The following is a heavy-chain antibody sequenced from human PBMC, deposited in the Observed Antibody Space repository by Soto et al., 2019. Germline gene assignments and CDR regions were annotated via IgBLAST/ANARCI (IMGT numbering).Heavy chain of an antibody. D-gene: IGHD4-17*01. V-gene: IGHV3-23*01. CDR3: TKTPRRGEYGDWYFDV. J-gene: IGHJ2*01. CDR1: GFTFSTYA. CDR2: INPSGGTT. Sequence: EVQLLESGGGLVQPGGSLRLSCAASGFTFSTYAMTWVRLAPGRGLEWVSGINPSGGTTYYADSVKGRFTISRDNSKSTLYLKMSSLRAEDTAMYYCTKTPRRGEYGDWYFDVWGRGTLVTVSS.